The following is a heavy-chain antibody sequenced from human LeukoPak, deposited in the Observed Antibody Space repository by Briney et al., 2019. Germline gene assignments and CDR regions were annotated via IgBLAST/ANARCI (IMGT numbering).Heavy chain of an antibody. CDR1: GFTFSSYW. CDR2: IKQDGSEK. J-gene: IGHJ4*02. V-gene: IGHV3-7*01. Sequence: GGSLRLSCAASGFTFSSYWISWVRQAPGKGLEWVANIKQDGSEKYYVDSVKGRFTISRDNAKNSLYLQMNSLRAEDTAVYYCARDREENYGDYVQGNDYWGQGTLVTVSS. D-gene: IGHD4-17*01. CDR3: ARDREENYGDYVQGNDY.